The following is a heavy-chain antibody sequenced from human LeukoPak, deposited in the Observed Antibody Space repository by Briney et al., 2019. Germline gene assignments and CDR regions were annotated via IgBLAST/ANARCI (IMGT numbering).Heavy chain of an antibody. CDR3: ARNSSGSSFDR. D-gene: IGHD6-19*01. CDR1: GSSISSGHY. CDR2: IYHSGGRFETGST. V-gene: IGHV4-38-2*02. Sequence: SETLSLTCSVSGSSISSGHYWGWIRQPPGKGLEWIASIYHSGGRFETGSTHYSPSLRSRVTISVDTSRNQLSLMMTSVTAADTAVYYCARNSSGSSFDRWGQGTLVSVSS. J-gene: IGHJ4*02.